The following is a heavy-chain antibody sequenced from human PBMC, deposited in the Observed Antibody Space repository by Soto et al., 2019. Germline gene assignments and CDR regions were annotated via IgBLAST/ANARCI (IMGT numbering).Heavy chain of an antibody. CDR1: GFTFSSYS. V-gene: IGHV3-21*01. CDR2: ISSSSSYI. J-gene: IGHJ5*02. Sequence: EVQLVESGGGLVKPGGSLRLSCAASGFTFSSYSMNWVRQAPGKGLEWVSSISSSSSYIYYADSVKGRFTISRDNAKNSLYLQMNSLRAEDTAVYYCARDSGPGAQFDPWGQGTLVTVSS. CDR3: ARDSGPGAQFDP. D-gene: IGHD6-25*01.